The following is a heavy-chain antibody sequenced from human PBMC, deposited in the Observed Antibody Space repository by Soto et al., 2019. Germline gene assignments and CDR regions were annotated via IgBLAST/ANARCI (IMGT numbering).Heavy chain of an antibody. J-gene: IGHJ6*02. CDR3: ARGVQGYYYYYGMDV. CDR2: IYSGGST. CDR1: GFTVSSNY. V-gene: IGHV3-53*02. D-gene: IGHD3-10*01. Sequence: EVQLAETGGGLIQPGGSLRLSCAASGFTVSSNYMSWVRQAPGKGLEWVSVIYSGGSTYYADSVKGRFTISRDNSKNTLYLQMNSLRAEDTAVYYCARGVQGYYYYYGMDVWGQGTTVTVSS.